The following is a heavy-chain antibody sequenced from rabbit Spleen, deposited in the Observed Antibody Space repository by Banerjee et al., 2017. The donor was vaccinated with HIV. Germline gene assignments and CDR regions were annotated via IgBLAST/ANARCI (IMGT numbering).Heavy chain of an antibody. CDR1: GFTLSSSYW. Sequence: QSLEESGGDLVKPGASLTLTCTASGFTLSSSYWIYWVRQAPGKGLQWIACINTYTGKAVYATWANGRFTVSKTSSTTVTLQLTSLTAADTATYFCARDTGTSFSTYGMDLWGPGTLVTVS. CDR2: INTYTGKA. V-gene: IGHV1S40*01. J-gene: IGHJ6*01. D-gene: IGHD8-1*01. CDR3: ARDTGTSFSTYGMDL.